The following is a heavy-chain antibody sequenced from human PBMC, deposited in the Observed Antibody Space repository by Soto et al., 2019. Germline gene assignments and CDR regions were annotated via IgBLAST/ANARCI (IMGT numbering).Heavy chain of an antibody. CDR1: GYSFTNYW. CDR3: TTGITIFGVALALDV. V-gene: IGHV5-51*01. J-gene: IGHJ6*02. CDR2: IYPGDSDT. Sequence: GESLKISCKGSGYSFTNYWIGWVRQMPGKGLEWMGIIYPGDSDTKYSPSFQGQVTISVDKSITTAYLQWSSLKASDTAMYFCTTGITIFGVALALDVWGQGTTVTVS. D-gene: IGHD3-3*01.